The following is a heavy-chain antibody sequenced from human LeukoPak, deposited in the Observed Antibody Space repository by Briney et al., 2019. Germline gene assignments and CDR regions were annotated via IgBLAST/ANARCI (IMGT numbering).Heavy chain of an antibody. CDR3: AKEVLVVIESYLEK. V-gene: IGHV3-23*01. D-gene: IGHD3-22*01. CDR1: GFTFSSCS. Sequence: GGSLRPSCAASGFTFSSCSMTLVRPAPGEGVEWVSTIAGSGQTAYYSDSVKGRFTTSRDNSKNTLYLEMSSLRAEDTAIYYCAKEVLVVIESYLEKWGQGTLVTVSS. CDR2: IAGSGQTA. J-gene: IGHJ4*02.